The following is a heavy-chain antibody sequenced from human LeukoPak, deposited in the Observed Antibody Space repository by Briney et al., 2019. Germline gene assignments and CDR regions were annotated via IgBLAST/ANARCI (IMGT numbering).Heavy chain of an antibody. CDR1: GYTFTSYG. J-gene: IGHJ4*02. CDR3: ARDSPNNFWSGYRGFDY. V-gene: IGHV1-18*01. Sequence: ASVKASCKASGYTFTSYGISWVRQAPGQGLEWMGWISAYNGNTNYAQKLQGRVTMSTDTSTSTAYMELRSLRSDDTAVYYCARDSPNNFWSGYRGFDYWGQGALVTVSS. D-gene: IGHD3-3*01. CDR2: ISAYNGNT.